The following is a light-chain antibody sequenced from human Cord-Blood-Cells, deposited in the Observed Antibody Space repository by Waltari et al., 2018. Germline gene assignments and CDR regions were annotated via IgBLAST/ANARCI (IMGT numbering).Light chain of an antibody. Sequence: QKPGQAPVLVIYGKNNRSSGIPDRFSGSSSGNTASLTITGAQAEDEADYYCNSRDSSGNHYVFGTGTKVTVL. V-gene: IGLV3-19*01. J-gene: IGLJ1*01. CDR2: GKN. CDR3: NSRDSSGNHYV.